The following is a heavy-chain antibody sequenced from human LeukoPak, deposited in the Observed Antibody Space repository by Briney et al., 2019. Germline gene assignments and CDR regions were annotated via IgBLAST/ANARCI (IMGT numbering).Heavy chain of an antibody. Sequence: GGSLRLSCAASGFTFDDYAMHWVRHAPGKGMEWVSGISWNSGSIVYADCVKGRFTISRDKGKNSLYLQMNSLRAEDTALYYCVLPERSGSYFDYWGQGTLVTVSS. CDR2: ISWNSGSI. V-gene: IGHV3-9*01. J-gene: IGHJ4*02. D-gene: IGHD1-26*01. CDR3: VLPERSGSYFDY. CDR1: GFTFDDYA.